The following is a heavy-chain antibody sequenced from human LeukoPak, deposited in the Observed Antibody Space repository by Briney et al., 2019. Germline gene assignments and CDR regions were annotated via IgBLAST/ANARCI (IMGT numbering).Heavy chain of an antibody. V-gene: IGHV1-18*01. CDR3: ARAVITFGGVIVYFDY. J-gene: IGHJ4*02. D-gene: IGHD3-16*02. Sequence: ASAKVSCKASGYTFTSYGISWVRQAPGQGLEWMGWISAYNGNTNYAQKLQGRVTMTTDTSTSTAYMELRSLRSDDTAVYYCARAVITFGGVIVYFDYWGQGTLVTVSS. CDR1: GYTFTSYG. CDR2: ISAYNGNT.